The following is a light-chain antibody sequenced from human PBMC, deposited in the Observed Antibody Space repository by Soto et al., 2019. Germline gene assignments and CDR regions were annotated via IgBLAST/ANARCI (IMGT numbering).Light chain of an antibody. CDR2: AAS. CDR3: QQYGSSGT. Sequence: IQLTQSPSSLSASVGDSVTITFRASQGISSFLAWYQQKPGKAPKLLIYAASTLQSGVPSRFSGSGSGTDFTLTISRLEPEDFAVYYCQQYGSSGTFGQGTKVDI. V-gene: IGKV1-9*01. CDR1: QGISSF. J-gene: IGKJ1*01.